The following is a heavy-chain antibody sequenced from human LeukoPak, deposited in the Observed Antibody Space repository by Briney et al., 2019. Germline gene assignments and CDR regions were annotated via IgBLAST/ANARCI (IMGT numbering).Heavy chain of an antibody. V-gene: IGHV3-7*03. CDR3: TKGIVGSTKFDY. J-gene: IGHJ4*02. D-gene: IGHD1-26*01. CDR2: IKQDGSEK. CDR1: GFTFSSYW. Sequence: GGSLRLSCAASGFTFSSYWMSWVRQAPGKGLEWVANIKQDGSEKYYVDSVKGRFTISRDNAKNSLYLQMNSLRAEDTAVYYCTKGIVGSTKFDYWGQGTLVTVSS.